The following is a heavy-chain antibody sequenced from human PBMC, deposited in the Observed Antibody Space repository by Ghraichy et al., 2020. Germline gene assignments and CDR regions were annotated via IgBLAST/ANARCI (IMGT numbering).Heavy chain of an antibody. CDR3: ARPAEDPGRFDP. Sequence: ASGKVSCKASGYTFTSYGISWVRQAPGQGLEWMGWISAYNGDTNYAQKLQGRVTMTTDTSTSTAYMELRSLRSDDTAVYYCARPAEDPGRFDPWGQGTLVTVSS. V-gene: IGHV1-18*01. CDR2: ISAYNGDT. J-gene: IGHJ5*02. CDR1: GYTFTSYG.